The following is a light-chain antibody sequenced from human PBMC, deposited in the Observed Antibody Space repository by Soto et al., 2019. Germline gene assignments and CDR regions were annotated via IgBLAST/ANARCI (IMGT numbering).Light chain of an antibody. Sequence: EIEMTLSPATLSVSPGELATLSCRASQSISSSLAWYQQKPGQPPTLLIYSASTRATGVPARFTGSGSGSEFTLTISGLQSEDFAVYYCQQGHNWPLTFGQGTRLEI. CDR3: QQGHNWPLT. V-gene: IGKV3-15*01. J-gene: IGKJ2*01. CDR1: QSISSS. CDR2: SAS.